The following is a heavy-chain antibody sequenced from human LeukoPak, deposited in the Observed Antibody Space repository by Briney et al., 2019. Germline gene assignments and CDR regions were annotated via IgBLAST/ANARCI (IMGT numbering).Heavy chain of an antibody. CDR3: TLYFYDSSGYPSFDY. J-gene: IGHJ4*02. D-gene: IGHD3-22*01. CDR1: GXSFSSYE. CDR2: ISSDSFTQ. Sequence: GGSLRLSCAASGXSFSSYEMNWVRQAPGKGLEWVSYISSDSFTQYYSDSVKGRFTISRDNAKNSLYLQMSSLRGEDTAIYYCTLYFYDSSGYPSFDYWGQGALVTVSS. V-gene: IGHV3-48*03.